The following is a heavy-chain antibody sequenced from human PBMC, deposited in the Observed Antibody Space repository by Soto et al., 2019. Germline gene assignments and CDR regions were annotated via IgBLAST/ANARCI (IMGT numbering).Heavy chain of an antibody. CDR1: GGSISSYY. D-gene: IGHD3-3*01. CDR2: IYYSGST. J-gene: IGHJ6*02. V-gene: IGHV4-59*01. Sequence: SETLSLTCTVSGGSISSYYWSWIRQPPGKGLEWIGYIYYSGSTNYNPSLKSRVTISVDTSKNQFSLKLSSVAAADTAVYYCARGAYYDFWSGYTPALNYYYYYGMDVWGQGTTVTVSS. CDR3: ARGAYYDFWSGYTPALNYYYYYGMDV.